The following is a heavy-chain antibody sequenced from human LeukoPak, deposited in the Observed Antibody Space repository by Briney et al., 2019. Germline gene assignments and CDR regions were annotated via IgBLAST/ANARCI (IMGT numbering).Heavy chain of an antibody. V-gene: IGHV3-43*02. CDR2: ISGDGGST. CDR1: GVTIDDYA. Sequence: GGSLRLSCAASGVTIDDYAKHWVRHAPRKGLEWVSLISGDGGSTNYADSVKGRFTISRDNSKNSLYLQMNSPRTEDTALYYCARAPDALLQARDYGEDNYYMDVWGKGNTVTVSS. D-gene: IGHD4/OR15-4a*01. J-gene: IGHJ6*03. CDR3: ARAPDALLQARDYGEDNYYMDV.